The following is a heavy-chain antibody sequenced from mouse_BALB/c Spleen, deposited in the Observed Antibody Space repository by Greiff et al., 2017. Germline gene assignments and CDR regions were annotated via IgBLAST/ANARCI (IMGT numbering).Heavy chain of an antibody. V-gene: IGHV3-6*02. D-gene: IGHD2-10*01. Sequence: EVKLQESGPGLVKPSQSLSLTCSVTGYSITSGYYWNWIRQFPGNKLEWMGYISYDGSNNYNPSLKNRISITRDTSKNQFFLKLNSVTTEDTATYYCARGGDSYYGNFYAMDYWGQGTSVTVSS. CDR2: ISYDGSN. CDR3: ARGGDSYYGNFYAMDY. J-gene: IGHJ4*01. CDR1: GYSITSGYY.